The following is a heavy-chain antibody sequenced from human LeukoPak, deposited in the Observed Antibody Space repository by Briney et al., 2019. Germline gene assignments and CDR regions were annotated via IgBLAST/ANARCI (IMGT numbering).Heavy chain of an antibody. Sequence: GGSLRLSCAASGFTFDDYAMHWVRQAPGKGLEWVSGISWNSGSIGYADSVKGRFTISRDNAKNSLYLQMNSLRAEDTAVYYCANGGNGGYHRLGIYTWGQGTLVTVSS. CDR3: ANGGNGGYHRLGIYT. V-gene: IGHV3-9*01. J-gene: IGHJ5*02. CDR2: ISWNSGSI. CDR1: GFTFDDYA. D-gene: IGHD2-15*01.